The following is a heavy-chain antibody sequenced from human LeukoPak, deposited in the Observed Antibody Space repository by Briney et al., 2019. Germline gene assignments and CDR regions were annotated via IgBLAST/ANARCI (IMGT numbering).Heavy chain of an antibody. D-gene: IGHD3-10*01. V-gene: IGHV1-2*02. CDR3: ARRPTWRFGELFLGERPNYYYYYMDV. J-gene: IGHJ6*03. CDR1: GYTFTGYY. Sequence: ASVKVSCKASGYTFTGYYMHWVRQAPGQGLEWMGWINPNSGDTNYAQKFQGRVTMTRNTSISTAYMELSSLRSEDTAAYYCARRPTWRFGELFLGERPNYYYYYMDVWGKGTTVTISS. CDR2: INPNSGDT.